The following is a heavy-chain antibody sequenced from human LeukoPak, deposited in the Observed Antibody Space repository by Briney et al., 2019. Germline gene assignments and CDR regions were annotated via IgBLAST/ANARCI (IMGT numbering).Heavy chain of an antibody. D-gene: IGHD2-2*01. J-gene: IGHJ4*02. CDR2: IYYSGST. Sequence: SETLSLTCTVSGGSISSYYWSWIRQPPGKGLEWIGYIYYSGSTNYNPSLKSRVTISVDTSKNQFSLKLSSVTAADAAVYYCARCSSTSCYYVYWGQGTLVTVSS. CDR3: ARCSSTSCYYVY. V-gene: IGHV4-59*01. CDR1: GGSISSYY.